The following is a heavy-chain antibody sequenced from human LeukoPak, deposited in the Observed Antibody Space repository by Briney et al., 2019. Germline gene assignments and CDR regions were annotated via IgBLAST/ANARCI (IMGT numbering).Heavy chain of an antibody. CDR3: AREYCSGGSCPRSDAFDI. J-gene: IGHJ3*02. Sequence: GGSLRLSCAASEFTVSSNYMSRVRQAPGKGLEWVSVIYSGGSTYYGDSVKGRFTISRDNSKNTLYLQMNSLRAEDTAVYYCAREYCSGGSCPRSDAFDIWGQGTMVTVSS. CDR2: IYSGGST. V-gene: IGHV3-66*01. D-gene: IGHD2-15*01. CDR1: EFTVSSNY.